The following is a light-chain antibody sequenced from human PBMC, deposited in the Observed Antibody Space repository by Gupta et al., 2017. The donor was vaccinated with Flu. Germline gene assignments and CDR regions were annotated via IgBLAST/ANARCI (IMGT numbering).Light chain of an antibody. J-gene: IGKJ1*01. CDR1: QNIGTD. V-gene: IGKV3-15*01. Sequence: TQFPGSLSVSPGDRASLSCRASQNIGTDIAWYQHRPGQSPRLLINDATSRATGVPARISGSGSGTEFTLSISDLQSEDVAIYYCQQFNKWPRTFGQGTRLDIK. CDR2: DAT. CDR3: QQFNKWPRT.